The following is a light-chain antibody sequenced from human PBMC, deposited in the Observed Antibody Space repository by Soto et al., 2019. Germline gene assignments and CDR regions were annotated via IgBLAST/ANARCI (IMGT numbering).Light chain of an antibody. CDR2: ANN. J-gene: IGLJ2*01. Sequence: QPVLTQPPSASGTPGQRVTISCSGTSSNIGSNTVNWFQQFPGTAPKLLIYANNQRPSGVPDRFSGSRSGTSASLAISGLQSEDEADYYCSAWDDSLNGPVFGGGTKVTVL. CDR3: SAWDDSLNGPV. CDR1: SSNIGSNT. V-gene: IGLV1-44*01.